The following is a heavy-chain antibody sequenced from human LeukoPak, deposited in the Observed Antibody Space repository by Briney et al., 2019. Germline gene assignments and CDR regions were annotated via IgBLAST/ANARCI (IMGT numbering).Heavy chain of an antibody. CDR3: ARESFKDDFWRGYNNWFDP. D-gene: IGHD3-3*01. Sequence: ASVKVSCKASGYTFTSYGISWVRQAPGQGLEWMGWISAYNGNTNYAQKLQGRVTMTTDTSTSTAYMELRSLRSDDTAVYYCARESFKDDFWRGYNNWFDPWGQGTLVTVSS. CDR1: GYTFTSYG. V-gene: IGHV1-18*01. CDR2: ISAYNGNT. J-gene: IGHJ5*02.